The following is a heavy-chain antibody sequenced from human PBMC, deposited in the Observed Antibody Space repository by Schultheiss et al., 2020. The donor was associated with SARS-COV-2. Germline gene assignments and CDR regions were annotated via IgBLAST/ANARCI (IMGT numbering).Heavy chain of an antibody. CDR2: VYQTGST. J-gene: IGHJ4*02. V-gene: IGHV4-39*02. Sequence: SQTLSLTCTVSGGSISSGGYYWSWIRQHPGKGLEWIGSVYQTGSTYHNPSLKGRVTLSVDTSTNHFSLRLNSVTAADTAVYFCARDSYDFWSGFYTDYWGQGILVTVSS. D-gene: IGHD3-3*01. CDR1: GGSISSGGYY. CDR3: ARDSYDFWSGFYTDY.